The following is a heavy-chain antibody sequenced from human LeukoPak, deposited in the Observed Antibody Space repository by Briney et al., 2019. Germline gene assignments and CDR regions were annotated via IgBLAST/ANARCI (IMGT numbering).Heavy chain of an antibody. Sequence: SETLSLTCGMSGGPIGDGGSSWSWIRQPPGSGLEWIGSIQRGGITSYNPSLRSRVTISVDTSEHQFSLRLSSVTAADTAVYYCAGLVGRYSSGLYYYYFDYWGQGTLVTVSS. CDR3: AGLVGRYSSGLYYYYFDY. V-gene: IGHV4-30-2*01. CDR2: IQRGGIT. CDR1: GGPIGDGGSS. D-gene: IGHD3-22*01. J-gene: IGHJ4*02.